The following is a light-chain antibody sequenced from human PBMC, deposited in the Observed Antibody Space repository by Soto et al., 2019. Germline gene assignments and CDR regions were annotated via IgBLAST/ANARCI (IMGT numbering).Light chain of an antibody. CDR2: DAS. CDR3: QQYGSSPWT. V-gene: IGKV3-11*01. J-gene: IGKJ1*01. CDR1: QSVDIY. Sequence: EIVLTQSPATLSLSPGESATLSCRASQSVDIYLAWYQQKVGQPPRLLIYDASKRATGVPARFRGTGSGTDFTLTIGSLETEDFAVYYCQQYGSSPWTFGQGTKVDIK.